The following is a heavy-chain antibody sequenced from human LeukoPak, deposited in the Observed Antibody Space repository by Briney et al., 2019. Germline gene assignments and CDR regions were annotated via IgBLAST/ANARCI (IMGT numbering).Heavy chain of an antibody. CDR3: ARHMGSEQRLVPFDY. V-gene: IGHV4-59*08. Sequence: SETLSLTCTVSGGSISSYYWSWIRQPPGKGLEWIGYIYYSGSTNYNPSLKSRVTISVDTSKNQFSLKLSSVTAADTAVYYCARHMGSEQRLVPFDYWGQGTLVTVSS. J-gene: IGHJ4*02. CDR1: GGSISSYY. D-gene: IGHD6-19*01. CDR2: IYYSGST.